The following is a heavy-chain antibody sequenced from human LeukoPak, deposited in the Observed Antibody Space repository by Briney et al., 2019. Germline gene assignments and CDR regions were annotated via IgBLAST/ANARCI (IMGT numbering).Heavy chain of an antibody. V-gene: IGHV3-7*01. Sequence: GGSLRLSCAASGFSFGHYWMSWVRQTPGMGLEWVANIKQDESEKYYMDSVKGRFTISRDNAKNSLYLQMNSLRAEDTAVYYCARDGSSSSWYRLMWYFDYWGQGTLVTVSS. CDR2: IKQDESEK. D-gene: IGHD6-13*01. J-gene: IGHJ4*02. CDR3: ARDGSSSSWYRLMWYFDY. CDR1: GFSFGHYW.